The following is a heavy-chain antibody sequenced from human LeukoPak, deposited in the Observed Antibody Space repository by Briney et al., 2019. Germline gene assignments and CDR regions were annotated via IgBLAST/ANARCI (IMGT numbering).Heavy chain of an antibody. Sequence: GGSLRLSCAASGFTFSTYAMSWVRQAPGKGLEWVSAIRGSGGTTYYAESVKGRFTISRDNSKNTLSLQMNSLRVEDTAVYYCARGSSDWYGPFDYWGQGTLVTVS. CDR3: ARGSSDWYGPFDY. CDR1: GFTFSTYA. CDR2: IRGSGGTT. J-gene: IGHJ4*02. V-gene: IGHV3-23*01. D-gene: IGHD6-19*01.